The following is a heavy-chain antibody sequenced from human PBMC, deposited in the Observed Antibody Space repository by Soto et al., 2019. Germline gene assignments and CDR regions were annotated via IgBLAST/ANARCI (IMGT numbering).Heavy chain of an antibody. CDR2: ISYDGSNK. J-gene: IGHJ6*02. CDR3: ARDAPHDFWSGSLYYYGMDV. Sequence: GGSLRLSCAASGFTFSSYAMHWVRQAPGKGLEWVAVISYDGSNKYYADSVKGRFTISRDNSKNTLYLQMNSLRAEDTAVYYCARDAPHDFWSGSLYYYGMDVWGQGTTVTVS. V-gene: IGHV3-30-3*01. D-gene: IGHD3-3*01. CDR1: GFTFSSYA.